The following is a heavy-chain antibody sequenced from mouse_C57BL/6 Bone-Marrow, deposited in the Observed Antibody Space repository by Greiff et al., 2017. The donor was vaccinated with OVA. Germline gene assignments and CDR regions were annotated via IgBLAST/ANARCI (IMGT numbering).Heavy chain of an antibody. CDR3: AREDYYESY. CDR2: ISDGGSYT. CDR1: GFTFSSYA. J-gene: IGHJ2*01. Sequence: DVMLVESGGGLVKPGGSLKLSCAASGFTFSSYAMSWVRQTPEKRLEWVATISDGGSYTYYPDNVKGRFTISRDNAKNNLYLQMSHLKSEDTAMYYCAREDYYESYWGQGTTLTVSS. D-gene: IGHD1-1*01. V-gene: IGHV5-4*01.